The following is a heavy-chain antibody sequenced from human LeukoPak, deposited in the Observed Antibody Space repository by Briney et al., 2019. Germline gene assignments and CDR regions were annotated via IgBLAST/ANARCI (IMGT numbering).Heavy chain of an antibody. CDR3: ARWGYYYDSSGQHFDY. D-gene: IGHD3-22*01. CDR2: IYHSGST. CDR1: GGSISSGGYY. Sequence: SETLSLTCTVSGGSISSGGYYWSWIRQPPGKGLEWIGYIYHSGSTYYNPSLKSRVTISVDRSKNQFSLKLSSVTAADTAVYYCARWGYYYDSSGQHFDYWGQGTLVTVSS. V-gene: IGHV4-30-2*02. J-gene: IGHJ4*02.